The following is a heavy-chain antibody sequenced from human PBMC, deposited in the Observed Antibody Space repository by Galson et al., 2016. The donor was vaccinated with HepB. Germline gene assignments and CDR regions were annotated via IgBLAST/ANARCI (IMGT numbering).Heavy chain of an antibody. CDR2: IRGRGDST. CDR1: GFTFSSYA. V-gene: IGHV3-23*01. J-gene: IGHJ4*02. D-gene: IGHD2-2*01. CDR3: AKVFCSSTSCPCDY. Sequence: SLRLSCAASGFTFSSYAMSWVRQAPGKGLEWVSAIRGRGDSTYYADSVKGRFTISRDNSKNTLCLQMNSLRAEDTAVYFCAKVFCSSTSCPCDYWGQGTLVTVSS.